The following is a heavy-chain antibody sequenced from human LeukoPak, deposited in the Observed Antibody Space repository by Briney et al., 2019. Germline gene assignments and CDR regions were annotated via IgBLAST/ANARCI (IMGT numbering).Heavy chain of an antibody. Sequence: GGSLRLSCAASGFTVSSNFMSWVRQAPGKGLEWVSVIYSGGSTYYADSVKGRFTISRDNSKNTLYLQMNSLRVEDTAVYYCARGEYCGGDCYSDWGRGTLVTVSS. CDR3: ARGEYCGGDCYSD. D-gene: IGHD2-21*02. J-gene: IGHJ4*02. V-gene: IGHV3-66*01. CDR1: GFTVSSNF. CDR2: IYSGGST.